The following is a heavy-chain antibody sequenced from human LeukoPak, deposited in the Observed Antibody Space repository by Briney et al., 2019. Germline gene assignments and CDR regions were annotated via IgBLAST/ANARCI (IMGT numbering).Heavy chain of an antibody. CDR1: GFTFSTYW. CDR2: IRQDGIET. V-gene: IGHV3-7*01. CDR3: ARGCGRAHCPYFFDY. D-gene: IGHD2-21*02. Sequence: GSLRLSCAASGFTFSTYWMSWVRQAPGKGLEWVATIRQDGIETHYVDSVKGRFIISRDNSKNSLYLQMSSLRVEDTAVYYCARGCGRAHCPYFFDYWGQGTLVPVSS. J-gene: IGHJ4*02.